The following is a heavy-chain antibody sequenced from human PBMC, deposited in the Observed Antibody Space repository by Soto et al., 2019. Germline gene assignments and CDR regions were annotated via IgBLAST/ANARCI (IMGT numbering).Heavy chain of an antibody. CDR1: GASVSSAEHY. V-gene: IGHV4-30-4*01. CDR2: TYYSGGS. J-gene: IGHJ4*02. CDR3: ARLSGYDPAGAADK. Sequence: QVQLQEAGPGLVKASQTLSLTCTLSGASVSSAEHYWSWIRQPPGKGLEWIAYTYYSGGSYYNAAPERRANISVDTSKITADLNLTSVYVEDRAVYYCARLSGYDPAGAADKWGGGNLVGVSS. D-gene: IGHD5-12*01.